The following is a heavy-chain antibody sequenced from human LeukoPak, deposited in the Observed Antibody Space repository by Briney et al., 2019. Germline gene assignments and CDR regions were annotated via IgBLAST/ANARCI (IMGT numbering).Heavy chain of an antibody. D-gene: IGHD3-3*01. J-gene: IGHJ6*03. Sequence: PGGSLRLSCAASGFTFSSYSMNWVRQAPGKGLVWVSHINGDGSSTSYADSVKGRFTISRDNAKNSLYLQMNSLRAEDTAVYYCAREGNYDFWSGLYYGYYYYYYMDVWGKGTTVTVSS. CDR3: AREGNYDFWSGLYYGYYYYYYMDV. V-gene: IGHV3-74*01. CDR2: INGDGSST. CDR1: GFTFSSYS.